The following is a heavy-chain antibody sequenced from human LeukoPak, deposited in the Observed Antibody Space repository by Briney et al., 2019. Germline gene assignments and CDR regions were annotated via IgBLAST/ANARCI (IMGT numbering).Heavy chain of an antibody. CDR2: IDWDDDK. CDR1: GFSLTTSGMC. CDR3: ALGAAAAGYNWFDP. D-gene: IGHD6-13*01. J-gene: IGHJ5*02. V-gene: IGHV2-70*11. Sequence: SGPALVKPTQTLTLTCTFSGFSLTTSGMCVNWIRQPPGKALEWLARIDWDDDKYYSTSLRTRLTISTDTSKNQVVLTMTTMDPVDRATYYCALGAAAAGYNWFDPWGQGTLVTVSS.